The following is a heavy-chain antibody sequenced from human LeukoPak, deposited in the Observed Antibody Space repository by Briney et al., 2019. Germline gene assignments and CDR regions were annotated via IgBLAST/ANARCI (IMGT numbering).Heavy chain of an antibody. CDR1: GFTFSSYS. CDR2: ISSSSSYI. CDR3: ARARVVAARGTGY. Sequence: GGSLRLSCAASGFTFSSYSMNWVRQAPGKGLEWVSSISSSSSYIYYADSVKGRFTISRDNAKNSLYPQMNSLRAEDTAVYYCARARVVAARGTGYWGQGTLVTVSS. J-gene: IGHJ4*02. D-gene: IGHD2-15*01. V-gene: IGHV3-21*01.